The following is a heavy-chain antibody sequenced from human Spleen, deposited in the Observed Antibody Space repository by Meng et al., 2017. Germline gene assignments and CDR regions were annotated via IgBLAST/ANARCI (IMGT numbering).Heavy chain of an antibody. CDR3: TTRLEQNYFDY. V-gene: IGHV1-3*01. D-gene: IGHD1-1*01. Sequence: QVQRGQLGTEGKKPGASVKVSCEASGYTVTNYAMHWGRQAPGQRLEWMGWINAGNGNTKYSQKFQGRVTVTRDTSASTAYMDLSSLRSEDTAVYYCTTRLEQNYFDYWGQGTLVTVSS. CDR2: INAGNGNT. J-gene: IGHJ4*02. CDR1: GYTVTNYA.